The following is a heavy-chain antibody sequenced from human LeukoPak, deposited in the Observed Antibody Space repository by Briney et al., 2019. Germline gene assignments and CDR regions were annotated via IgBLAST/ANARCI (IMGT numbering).Heavy chain of an antibody. Sequence: SETLSLTCAVYGGSFSGYYWSWTRQPPGKGLEWIGEIHPSGSTSYNPSLKSRVTISVDTSKNQLCLKLSSVTAADTAVYFCARGGTYALAWGQGTLVTAYS. V-gene: IGHV4-34*01. CDR1: GGSFSGYY. CDR2: IHPSGST. CDR3: ARGGTYALA. D-gene: IGHD3-16*01. J-gene: IGHJ5*02.